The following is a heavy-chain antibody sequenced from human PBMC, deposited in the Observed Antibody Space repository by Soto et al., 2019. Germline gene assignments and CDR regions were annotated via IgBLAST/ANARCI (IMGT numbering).Heavy chain of an antibody. CDR2: IYYSGST. CDR3: AKDLGWPRPSYPDY. D-gene: IGHD5-12*01. CDR1: GGSISSYY. Sequence: SETLSLTCTVSGGSISSYYWSWIRQPPGKGLEWIGYIYYSGSTNYNPSLKGRFTISRDNSKNTLSLQMNSLRTEDTAVYYCAKDLGWPRPSYPDYWGQGIRVTVSS. V-gene: IGHV4-59*12. J-gene: IGHJ4*02.